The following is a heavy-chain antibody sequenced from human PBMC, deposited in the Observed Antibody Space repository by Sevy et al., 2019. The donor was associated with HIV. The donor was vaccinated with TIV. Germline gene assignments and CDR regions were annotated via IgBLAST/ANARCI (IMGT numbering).Heavy chain of an antibody. CDR2: ISSSSSYI. D-gene: IGHD3-3*01. CDR3: ARNYDFWSGYYTDYFDY. V-gene: IGHV3-21*01. J-gene: IGHJ4*02. Sequence: GGSLRLSCAASGFTFSSYSMNWVRQAPGKGLEWVSSISSSSSYIYYADSVKGRFTISRDNAKNSLYLQMNSLRAEDTAVYYCARNYDFWSGYYTDYFDYWGQGTPVTVSS. CDR1: GFTFSSYS.